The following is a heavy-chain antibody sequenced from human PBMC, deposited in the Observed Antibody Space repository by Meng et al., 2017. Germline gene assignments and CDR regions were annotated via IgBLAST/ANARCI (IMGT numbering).Heavy chain of an antibody. V-gene: IGHV3-30*04. J-gene: IGHJ4*02. CDR3: ARKVIRTEERARYFDY. Sequence: SLMLSCAAPGFTFSSYAMHWVRQAPGQGLEWVAVISYDGSNKYYGDSVKGRFTISRDNSKNTLYLQMNSLRDEDTAVDDCARKVIRTEERARYFDYWGQGTLVTVSS. D-gene: IGHD3-10*01. CDR2: ISYDGSNK. CDR1: GFTFSSYA.